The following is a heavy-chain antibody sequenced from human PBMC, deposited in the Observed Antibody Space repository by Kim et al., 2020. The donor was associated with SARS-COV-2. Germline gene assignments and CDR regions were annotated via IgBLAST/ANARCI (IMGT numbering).Heavy chain of an antibody. V-gene: IGHV5-10-1*01. CDR3: ARRITIFGVANDAFDI. D-gene: IGHD3-3*01. CDR2: IDPSDSYT. J-gene: IGHJ3*02. CDR1: GYSFTSYW. Sequence: GESLKISCKGSGYSFTSYWISWVRQMPGKGLEWMGRIDPSDSYTNYSPSFQGHVTISADKSISTAYLQWSSLKASDTAMYYCARRITIFGVANDAFDIWGQGTMVTVSS.